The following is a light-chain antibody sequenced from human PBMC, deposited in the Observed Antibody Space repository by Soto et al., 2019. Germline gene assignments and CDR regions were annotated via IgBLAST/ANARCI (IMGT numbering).Light chain of an antibody. CDR1: QNISSN. CDR2: TAS. CDR3: QHYGSSPWT. V-gene: IGKV3-20*01. Sequence: EMVLTQSPVTLSLSPGKRATLSCRASQNISSNLAWYQQKPGQAPRLLIYTASSRATGIPDRFSGSGSGTDFTLTISRLEPEDFAVYYCQHYGSSPWTFGQGTNVDIK. J-gene: IGKJ1*01.